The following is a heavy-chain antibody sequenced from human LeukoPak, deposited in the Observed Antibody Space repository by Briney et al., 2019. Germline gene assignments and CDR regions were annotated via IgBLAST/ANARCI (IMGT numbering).Heavy chain of an antibody. J-gene: IGHJ4*02. CDR3: ARVDSEGGDLDY. V-gene: IGHV1-46*01. Sequence: ASVKVSCKASGYTFTIYYMHWVRPAPGQGLEWMGIINPSGGSTSYAQKFQGRVTMTRDTSTSTVYMELSSLRSEDTAVYYCARVDSEGGDLDYWGQGTLVTVSS. CDR2: INPSGGST. CDR1: GYTFTIYY. D-gene: IGHD2-21*02.